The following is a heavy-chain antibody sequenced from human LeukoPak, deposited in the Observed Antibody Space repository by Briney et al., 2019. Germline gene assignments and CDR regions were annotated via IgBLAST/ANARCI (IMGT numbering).Heavy chain of an antibody. CDR2: IYPSDSET. CDR1: GYRFTTYW. V-gene: IGHV5-51*01. Sequence: KFGESLKIPCKGSGYRFTTYWIGWVRQMPGKGLEWMGIIYPSDSETKYSPSFQGQVTISADKSVNTAYLQWSSLKASDTAMYYCARHYTAVAAFDSWGQGTLVTVSS. J-gene: IGHJ4*02. D-gene: IGHD6-19*01. CDR3: ARHYTAVAAFDS.